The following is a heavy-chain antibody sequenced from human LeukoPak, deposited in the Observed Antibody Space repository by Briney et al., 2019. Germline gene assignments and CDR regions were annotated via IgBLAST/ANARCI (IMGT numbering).Heavy chain of an antibody. D-gene: IGHD4-11*01. Sequence: ASVKVSCKASGYTFTSYGISWVRQAPGQGLEWMGWISAYNGNTNYAQKLQGRVTVTTDTSTSTAFMELRSLTSDDTAVYYCARLSTATRGKVDLWGQGTLVTVSS. CDR1: GYTFTSYG. J-gene: IGHJ5*02. CDR2: ISAYNGNT. CDR3: ARLSTATRGKVDL. V-gene: IGHV1-18*01.